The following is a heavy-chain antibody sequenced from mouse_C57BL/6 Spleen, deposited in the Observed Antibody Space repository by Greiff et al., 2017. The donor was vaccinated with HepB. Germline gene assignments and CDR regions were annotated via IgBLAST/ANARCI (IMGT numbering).Heavy chain of an antibody. D-gene: IGHD2-12*01. V-gene: IGHV3-6*01. J-gene: IGHJ2*01. CDR1: GYSITSGYY. Sequence: EVQLVESGPGLVKPSQSLSLTCSVTGYSITSGYYWYWIRPLPGNKLEWMGYISYDGSNNYNPSLKNRISITRDTSKNQFFLKLNSVTTEDTATYYCARDYDRGYFDYWGQGTTLTVSS. CDR2: ISYDGSN. CDR3: ARDYDRGYFDY.